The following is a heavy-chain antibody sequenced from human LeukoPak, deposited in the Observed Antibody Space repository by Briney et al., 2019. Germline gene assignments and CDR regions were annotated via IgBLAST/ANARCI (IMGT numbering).Heavy chain of an antibody. CDR2: ISAYNGST. V-gene: IGHV1-18*01. Sequence: ASVKVSCKASGYTFTSYGISWVRQAPAQGREWMGWISAYNGSTNYAQKLQGRVTMTTDTSTSTAYMELRSLRSDDTAVYYCARRRPWYYYYMDVWGKGTTVTVSS. CDR3: ARRRPWYYYYMDV. CDR1: GYTFTSYG. J-gene: IGHJ6*03.